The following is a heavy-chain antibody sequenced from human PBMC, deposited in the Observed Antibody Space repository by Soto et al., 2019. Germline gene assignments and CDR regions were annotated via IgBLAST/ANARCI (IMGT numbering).Heavy chain of an antibody. CDR2: MSPGNGGT. V-gene: IGHV1-8*01. CDR1: GYNFNTYD. D-gene: IGHD3-3*01. J-gene: IGHJ6*02. CDR3: ARGVDRGVDV. Sequence: QVQLVQSGAEVEKPGASVKVSCKASGYNFNTYDINWVRQATGQGLEWVGWMSPGNGGTGYAQNFQGRVAMTRDTSTSTAYMDLSSLRSEDTAIYYCARGVDRGVDVWGQGTTVIVSS.